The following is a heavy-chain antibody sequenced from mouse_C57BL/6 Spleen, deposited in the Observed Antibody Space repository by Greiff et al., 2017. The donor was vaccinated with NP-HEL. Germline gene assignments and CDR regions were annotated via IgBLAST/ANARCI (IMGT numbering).Heavy chain of an antibody. CDR3: ARDRAHYYGSSYWYFDV. D-gene: IGHD1-1*01. V-gene: IGHV5-4*01. CDR2: ISDGGSYT. CDR1: GFTFSSYA. J-gene: IGHJ1*03. Sequence: EVHLVESGGGLVKPGGSLKLSCAASGFTFSSYAMSWFRQTPEKRLEWVATISDGGSYTYYPDNVKGRFTISRDTAKNNLYLQMSHLKSEDTAMYYCARDRAHYYGSSYWYFDVWGTGTTVTVSS.